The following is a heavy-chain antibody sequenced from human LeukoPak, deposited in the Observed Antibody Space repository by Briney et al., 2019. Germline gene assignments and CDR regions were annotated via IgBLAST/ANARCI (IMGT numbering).Heavy chain of an antibody. J-gene: IGHJ4*02. CDR3: AREDYYDSSGFDY. Sequence: PSETLSLTCTVSGGSISSGGYYWSWIRQHPGKGLEWIGYIYYSGSTYYNPSLKSRVTISVDTSKNQFSLKLSSVTAADTAVYYCAREDYYDSSGFDYWGQGTLVIVSS. CDR1: GGSISSGGYY. V-gene: IGHV4-31*03. CDR2: IYYSGST. D-gene: IGHD3-22*01.